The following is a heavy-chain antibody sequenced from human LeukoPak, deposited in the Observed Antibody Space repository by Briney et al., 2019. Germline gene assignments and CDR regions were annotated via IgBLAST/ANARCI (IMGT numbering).Heavy chain of an antibody. J-gene: IGHJ3*02. CDR1: GGSISSYY. CDR3: ARERPYYYGSGPSRDAFDI. CDR2: IYTSGST. D-gene: IGHD3-10*01. Sequence: SETLSLTCTVSGGSISSYYRSWIRQPAGKGLEWIGRIYTSGSTNYNPSLKSRVTMSVDTSKNQFSLKLSSVTAADTAVYYCARERPYYYGSGPSRDAFDIWGQGTMVTVSS. V-gene: IGHV4-4*07.